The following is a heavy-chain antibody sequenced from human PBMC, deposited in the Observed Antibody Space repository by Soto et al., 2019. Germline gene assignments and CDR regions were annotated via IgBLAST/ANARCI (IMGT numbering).Heavy chain of an antibody. V-gene: IGHV3-30*18. D-gene: IGHD3-22*01. CDR1: GFTFSSYG. Sequence: GGSLRLSCAASGFTFSSYGMHWVRQAPGKGLEWVAVISYDGSNKYYADSVKGRFTISRDNSKNTLYLQMNSLRAEDTAVYYCAKGPSYSMIVVVIDWGQGTLVTVSS. CDR2: ISYDGSNK. J-gene: IGHJ4*02. CDR3: AKGPSYSMIVVVID.